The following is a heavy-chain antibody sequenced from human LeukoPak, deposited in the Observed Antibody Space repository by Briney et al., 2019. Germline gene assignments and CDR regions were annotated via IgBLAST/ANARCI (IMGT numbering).Heavy chain of an antibody. J-gene: IGHJ4*02. D-gene: IGHD2-15*01. CDR2: INGSGDAT. CDR1: GFIFSHYT. CDR3: VRDPILGYPDYFDS. V-gene: IGHV3-23*01. Sequence: PGGSRRLSCAASGFIFSHYTMTWVRQAPGKGLEWVSSINGSGDATKYADSVMGRFTVSRDNSKNTVPLQMNSLRVDDTAVYYCVRDPILGYPDYFDSWGQGTLVTVSS.